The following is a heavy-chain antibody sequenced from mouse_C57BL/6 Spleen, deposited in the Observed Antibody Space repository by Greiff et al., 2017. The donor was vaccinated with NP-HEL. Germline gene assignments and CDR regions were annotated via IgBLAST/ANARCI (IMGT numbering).Heavy chain of an antibody. J-gene: IGHJ2*01. D-gene: IGHD2-3*01. V-gene: IGHV1-15*01. Sequence: QVQLQQSGAELVRPGASVTLSCKASGYTFTDYEMHWVKQTPVHGLEWIGAIDPETGGTAYNQKFKGKAILTADKSSSTAYMELRSLTSEDSAVYYCTRRWLLPHYFDYWGQGTTLTVSS. CDR3: TRRWLLPHYFDY. CDR1: GYTFTDYE. CDR2: IDPETGGT.